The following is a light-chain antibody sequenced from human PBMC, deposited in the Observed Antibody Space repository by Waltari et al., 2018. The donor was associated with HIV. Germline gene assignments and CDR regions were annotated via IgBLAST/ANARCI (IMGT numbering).Light chain of an antibody. V-gene: IGKV1-5*03. CDR1: QCIRNY. Sequence: DIEVTQPPSTLTASVGDTVSLTCRASQCIRNYLAWYQQKPGRAPQLLISEASSLESGVPSRFSGSGSGTVFTLTISSLQPDDFATYYCLQYDNLWTFGQGTKVE. CDR2: EAS. CDR3: LQYDNLWT. J-gene: IGKJ1*01.